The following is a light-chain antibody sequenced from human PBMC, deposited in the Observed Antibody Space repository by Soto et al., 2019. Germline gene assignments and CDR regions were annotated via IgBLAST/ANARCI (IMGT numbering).Light chain of an antibody. J-gene: IGKJ1*01. CDR3: QQSYSSPPT. V-gene: IGKV1-39*01. CDR1: QSISSY. Sequence: DIQMTQSPSSLSASVGDRVTITCRASQSISSYLNWYRQKSGKAPKLLIHAASSLQSGVPSRFSGSGSGTDFTLTISSLQPEDFATYYCQQSYSSPPTFGQGTKVDI. CDR2: AAS.